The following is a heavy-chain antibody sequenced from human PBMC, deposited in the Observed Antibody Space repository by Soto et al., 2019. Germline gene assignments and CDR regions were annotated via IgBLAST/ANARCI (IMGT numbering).Heavy chain of an antibody. CDR3: AAVPTRSGYSLYLTD. Sequence: SVKVSCKASGFTFTSSAVQWVRQARGQRLEWIGWIVVGSGNTNYAQKFQERVTITRDMSTNTAYMELSSLRSEDTAVYYCAAVPTRSGYSLYLTDWGQGTLVTVSS. V-gene: IGHV1-58*01. CDR1: GFTFTSSA. D-gene: IGHD3-22*01. CDR2: IVVGSGNT. J-gene: IGHJ4*02.